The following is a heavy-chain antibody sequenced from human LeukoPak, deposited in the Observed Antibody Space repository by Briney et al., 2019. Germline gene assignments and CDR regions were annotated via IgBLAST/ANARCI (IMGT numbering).Heavy chain of an antibody. CDR1: GGSVINTNW. CDR2: VHLDGRT. Sequence: PSETLSLTCGVSGGSVINTNWWTWVRQPPGKGLEWIGEVHLDGRTNYNPSLESRLTMSVDVSENQVSLKLTSVTAADTAVYYCARVVVGATNFYYGMDVWGQGTTVTVSS. CDR3: ARVVVGATNFYYGMDV. J-gene: IGHJ6*02. V-gene: IGHV4-4*02. D-gene: IGHD1-26*01.